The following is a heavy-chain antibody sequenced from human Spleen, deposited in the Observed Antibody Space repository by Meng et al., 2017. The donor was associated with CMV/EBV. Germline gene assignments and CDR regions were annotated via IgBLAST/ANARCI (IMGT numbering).Heavy chain of an antibody. Sequence: FTFSNGGMEWVRQAPGKGVEWVAFIRKDGRDKCDADSVKGRFTISQDNSMNTVSLQMNSLRIDDTAVYYCAKGYSSDWTDEYYFHYWGRGTLVTVSS. CDR3: AKGYSSDWTDEYYFHY. CDR1: FTFSNGG. CDR2: IRKDGRDK. J-gene: IGHJ4*02. D-gene: IGHD6-19*01. V-gene: IGHV3-30*02.